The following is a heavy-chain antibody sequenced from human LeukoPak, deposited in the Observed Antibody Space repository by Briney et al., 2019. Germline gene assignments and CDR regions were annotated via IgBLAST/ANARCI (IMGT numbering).Heavy chain of an antibody. D-gene: IGHD2-2*01. CDR3: ARDTGYCSSTSCSRYYYGMDV. V-gene: IGHV4-59*01. CDR1: GGSISSYY. J-gene: IGHJ6*04. Sequence: PSETLSLTCTVSGGSISSYYWSWIRQPPGKGLEWIGYIYYSGSTNYNPSLKSRVTISVDTSKNQSSPKLSSVTAADTAVYYCARDTGYCSSTSCSRYYYGMDVWGKGTTVTVSS. CDR2: IYYSGST.